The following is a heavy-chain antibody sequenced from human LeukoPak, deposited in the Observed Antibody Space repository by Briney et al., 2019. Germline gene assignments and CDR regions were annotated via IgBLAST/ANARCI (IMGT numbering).Heavy chain of an antibody. CDR1: GFTFSTYS. J-gene: IGHJ5*02. V-gene: IGHV3-48*01. D-gene: IGHD5-12*01. CDR3: ASGAEGYVFDP. CDR2: ISSSSRTK. Sequence: GGSLRLSCAASGFTFSTYSMNWVRQAPGKGLEWVPYISSSSRTKYYADSVKGRFTISRDNAKNSLYLQMNSLRAEDTAVYYCASGAEGYVFDPWGQGTLVTVSS.